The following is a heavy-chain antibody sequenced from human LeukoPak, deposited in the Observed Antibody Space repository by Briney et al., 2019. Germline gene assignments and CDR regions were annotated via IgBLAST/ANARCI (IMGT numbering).Heavy chain of an antibody. V-gene: IGHV4-59*01. J-gene: IGHJ4*02. D-gene: IGHD5-12*01. CDR2: IYYSGST. CDR3: ARVSGYDWESFYDY. CDR1: GGSISSYY. Sequence: SETLSLTCTVSGGSISSYYWSWIRQPPGKGLEWIGYIYYSGSTNYNPSLKSRVTISVDTSKNQFSLKLNPVTAADTAVYYCARVSGYDWESFYDYWGQGTLVTVSS.